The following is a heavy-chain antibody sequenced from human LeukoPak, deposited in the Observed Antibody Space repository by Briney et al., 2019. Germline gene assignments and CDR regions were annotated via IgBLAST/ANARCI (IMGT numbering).Heavy chain of an antibody. CDR2: TYYRSKWYN. CDR1: GDSFTSNSAA. Sequence: SQTLSLTCAISGDSFTSNSAAWNWLRQAPWSGLEWLGRTYYRSKWYNDYAITAKSPITINPDTSKNQFTLHLNSVTPENTAVYNCARELQWLAPQYGMDVWGEGTTVSVSS. CDR3: ARELQWLAPQYGMDV. D-gene: IGHD6-19*01. J-gene: IGHJ6*04. V-gene: IGHV6-1*01.